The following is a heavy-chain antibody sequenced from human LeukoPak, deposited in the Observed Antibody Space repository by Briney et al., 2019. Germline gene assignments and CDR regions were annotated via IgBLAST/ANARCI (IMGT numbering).Heavy chain of an antibody. V-gene: IGHV3-7*04. CDR3: ARDLYSSSWYSDY. CDR2: IKQDGSEK. D-gene: IGHD6-13*01. CDR1: GFTFSSYA. J-gene: IGHJ4*02. Sequence: GGSLRLSCTASGFTFSSYAMSWVRQAPGKGLEWVANIKQDGSEKYYVDSVKGRFTISRDNAKNSLYLQMNSLRAEDTAVYYCARDLYSSSWYSDYWGQGTLVTVSS.